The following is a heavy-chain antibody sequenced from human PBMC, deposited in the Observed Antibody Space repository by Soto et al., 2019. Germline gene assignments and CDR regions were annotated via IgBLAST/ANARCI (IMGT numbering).Heavy chain of an antibody. D-gene: IGHD5-12*01. V-gene: IGHV4-34*01. Sequence: QVQLQQWGAGLLKPSETLSLNCAVTGGSLSGYYWSWIRQPPGKGLEWIGEVKDGGHTNYSPSLRGRVTISSDTSNNQFSLRLNSVTAADTGVYCCARGQEGVVATHWDQGSLVNVSS. CDR1: GGSLSGYY. CDR3: ARGQEGVVATH. J-gene: IGHJ4*02. CDR2: VKDGGHT.